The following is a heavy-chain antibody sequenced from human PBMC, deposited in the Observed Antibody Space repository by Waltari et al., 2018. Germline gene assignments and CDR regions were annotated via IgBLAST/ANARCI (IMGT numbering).Heavy chain of an antibody. V-gene: IGHV4-38-2*01. CDR2: IYHSGST. CDR1: GYSISSGYY. J-gene: IGHJ4*02. Sequence: QVRLQESGPGLVKPSETLSLTCAVSGYSISSGYYWGWIRQPPGKGLEWIGSIYHSGSTYYNPSLKSRVTIAVDTSKNQFSLKLSSVTAADTAVYYCARVLAATHLFDYWGQGTLVTVSS. D-gene: IGHD2-15*01. CDR3: ARVLAATHLFDY.